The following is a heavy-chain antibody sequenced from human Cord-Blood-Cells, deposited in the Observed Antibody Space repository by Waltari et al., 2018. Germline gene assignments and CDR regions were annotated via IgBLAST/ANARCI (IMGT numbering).Heavy chain of an antibody. CDR3: AKDKNYGDPYFDY. Sequence: VQLVESGGGLVQPGRSLRLSCAAPGFTFDDYPIHWVRPAPGKGLEWVSGSSWNSGSIGYADSVKGRFTISRDNAKNSLYLQMNSLRAEDTALYYCAKDKNYGDPYFDYWGQGTLVTVSS. J-gene: IGHJ4*02. CDR1: GFTFDDYP. D-gene: IGHD4-17*01. V-gene: IGHV3-9*01. CDR2: SSWNSGSI.